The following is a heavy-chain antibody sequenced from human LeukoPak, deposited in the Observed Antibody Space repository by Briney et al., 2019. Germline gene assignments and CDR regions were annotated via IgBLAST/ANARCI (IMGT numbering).Heavy chain of an antibody. Sequence: SVKVSCKASGGTFSSYAISWVRQAPGQGLEWMGGIIPIFGTANYAQKFQGRVTITADKSTSTAYMELSSLRSEDTAVYYCAREGSYYYYYMDVWGKGTTVTVSS. CDR1: GGTFSSYA. V-gene: IGHV1-69*06. D-gene: IGHD1-26*01. J-gene: IGHJ6*03. CDR2: IIPIFGTA. CDR3: AREGSYYYYYMDV.